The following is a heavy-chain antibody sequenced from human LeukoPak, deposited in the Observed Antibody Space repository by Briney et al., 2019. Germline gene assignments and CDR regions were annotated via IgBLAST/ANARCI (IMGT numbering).Heavy chain of an antibody. V-gene: IGHV4-30-2*01. CDR3: AREEIVAGTRYFDY. CDR1: GGSISSGGYS. Sequence: SETLSLTCAVSGGSISSGGYSWSWIRQPPGKGLEWIGYIYHSGSTYYNPSLKSRVTISVDRSKNQFSLKLSSVTAADTAVYYCAREEIVAGTRYFDYWGQGTLVTVSS. J-gene: IGHJ4*02. D-gene: IGHD6-19*01. CDR2: IYHSGST.